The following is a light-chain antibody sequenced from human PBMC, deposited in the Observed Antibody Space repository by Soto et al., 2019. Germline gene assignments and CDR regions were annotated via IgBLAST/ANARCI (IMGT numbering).Light chain of an antibody. Sequence: DIQMTQSPSILSASVRDRFTITCLASQSIRSWLDWYQQKPGKAPKLLIYAASSLQSGVPSRLRGSGYGTDLTITINNMQTEDFETYYCQQANSFPRTFGPGTKVDIK. V-gene: IGKV1-12*01. CDR2: AAS. CDR1: QSIRSW. J-gene: IGKJ3*01. CDR3: QQANSFPRT.